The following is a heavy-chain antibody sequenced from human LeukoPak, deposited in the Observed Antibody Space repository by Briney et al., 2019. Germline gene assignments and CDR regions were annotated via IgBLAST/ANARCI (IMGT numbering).Heavy chain of an antibody. CDR3: ARGSANQPPYFDY. Sequence: GSSVKVSCKASGGTLTSYAISWVRQAPGQGLEWMGRISPFFGTANYAQKFQGRVTITTDESTSTAYMELSSLRSADTAVYYCARGSANQPPYFDYWGQGTLVTVSS. D-gene: IGHD1-14*01. V-gene: IGHV1-69*05. J-gene: IGHJ4*02. CDR1: GGTLTSYA. CDR2: ISPFFGTA.